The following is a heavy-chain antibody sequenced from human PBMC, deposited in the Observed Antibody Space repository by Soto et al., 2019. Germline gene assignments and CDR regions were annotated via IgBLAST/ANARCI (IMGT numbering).Heavy chain of an antibody. Sequence: GESLKISCKGSGYSFTSYWISWVRQMPGKGLGWMGRIDPSDSYTNYSPSFQGHVTISADKSISTAYLQWSSLKASDTAMYYCASAYYYDSSGYPFYGMDVWGQGTTVTVSS. CDR3: ASAYYYDSSGYPFYGMDV. CDR2: IDPSDSYT. CDR1: GYSFTSYW. J-gene: IGHJ6*02. D-gene: IGHD3-22*01. V-gene: IGHV5-10-1*01.